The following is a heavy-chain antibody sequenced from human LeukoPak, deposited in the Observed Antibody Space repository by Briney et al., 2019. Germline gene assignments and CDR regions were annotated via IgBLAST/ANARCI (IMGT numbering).Heavy chain of an antibody. Sequence: ASVKVSCKASGYTFTSYYMHWVRQAPGQGLEWMGIINPSGGSTSYAQKFQGRVTMTRDMSTSTVYMELSGLRSEDTAVYYCARGEPTTTVTTFYYYYMDVWGKGTTVTVSS. J-gene: IGHJ6*03. CDR2: INPSGGST. CDR1: GYTFTSYY. CDR3: ARGEPTTTVTTFYYYYMDV. D-gene: IGHD4-17*01. V-gene: IGHV1-46*01.